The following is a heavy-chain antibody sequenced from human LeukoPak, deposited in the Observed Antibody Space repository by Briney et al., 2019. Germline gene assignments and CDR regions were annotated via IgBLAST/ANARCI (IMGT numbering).Heavy chain of an antibody. CDR3: ARDQATSGGGLDS. D-gene: IGHD3-16*01. J-gene: IGHJ4*02. CDR1: GFTVSSNH. V-gene: IGHV3-53*01. CDR2: IYTGGTT. Sequence: HPGGSLRLSCAASGFTVSSNHMSWVRQAPGKGLEWVSAIYTGGTTYYSDSVEGRFTISRDKSKNTLYLQMDSLRVEDTAVYYCARDQATSGGGLDSWGQGTLVTVSS.